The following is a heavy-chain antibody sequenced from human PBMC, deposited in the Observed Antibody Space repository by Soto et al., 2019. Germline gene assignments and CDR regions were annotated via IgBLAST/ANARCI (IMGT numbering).Heavy chain of an antibody. Sequence: TSETLSLTCTVSGGSISSSSYYWGCIRQPPGKGLEWIGGIYYSGSTYYNPSLKSRVTISVDTSKNQFSLKLSSVTAADTAVYYCARSKLGIAAAGTRWFDPWGQGTLVTVSS. CDR3: ARSKLGIAAAGTRWFDP. J-gene: IGHJ5*02. CDR1: GGSISSSSYY. CDR2: IYYSGST. D-gene: IGHD6-13*01. V-gene: IGHV4-39*01.